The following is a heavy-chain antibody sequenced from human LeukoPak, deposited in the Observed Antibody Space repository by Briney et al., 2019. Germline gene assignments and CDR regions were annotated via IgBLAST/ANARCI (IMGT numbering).Heavy chain of an antibody. J-gene: IGHJ4*02. CDR1: GFTFSSYG. D-gene: IGHD2-2*02. V-gene: IGHV3-23*01. CDR2: ISGGDGST. Sequence: GGSLRLSCAASGFTFSSYGMHWVRQAPGKGLEWVSDISGGDGSTYYADSVKGRFTISRDNSKNTLYLQMNRLRAEDTAVYFCAKKGCTSATCYINCCGQGTLVTVSS. CDR3: AKKGCTSATCYINC.